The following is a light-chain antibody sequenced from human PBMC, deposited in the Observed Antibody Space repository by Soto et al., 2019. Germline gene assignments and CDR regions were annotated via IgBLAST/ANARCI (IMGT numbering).Light chain of an antibody. J-gene: IGLJ2*01. CDR3: AAWGDSLSGVV. Sequence: QSVLTQPPSASGTPGQRVTISCSESTSYIGSNVINWYQQLPGTAPKLLIWGNDQRPSGVPDRISGSKSGTSASLAISGLQSEDEGDYYCAAWGDSLSGVVFGGGTQLTVL. V-gene: IGLV1-44*01. CDR1: TSYIGSNV. CDR2: GND.